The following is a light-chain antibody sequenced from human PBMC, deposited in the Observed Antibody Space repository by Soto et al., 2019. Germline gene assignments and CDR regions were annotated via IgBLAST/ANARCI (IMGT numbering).Light chain of an antibody. Sequence: DIQMTQSPSTLSGSVGDRVTITCRASQTISSWLAWYQQKPGKAPKLLIYDASSLQSGVPSRFSGSGSGTEFTLTIRGLQPDDFATYYCQHYNTYSTWTFGQGTKGDIK. J-gene: IGKJ1*01. CDR1: QTISSW. CDR3: QHYNTYSTWT. CDR2: DAS. V-gene: IGKV1-5*01.